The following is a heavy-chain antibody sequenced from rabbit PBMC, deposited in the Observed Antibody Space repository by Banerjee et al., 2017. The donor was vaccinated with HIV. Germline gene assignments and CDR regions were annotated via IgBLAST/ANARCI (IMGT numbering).Heavy chain of an antibody. D-gene: IGHD6-1*01. CDR2: IYTGKGST. J-gene: IGHJ4*01. V-gene: IGHV1S7*01. CDR3: ARESLIGYDL. CDR1: GFDFSSYS. Sequence: LKETGGGLVQPGGSLTLSCKASGFDFSSYSMSWVRQAPGKGLEWIGAIYTGKGSTDYASRVNGRFTISSDNAQNTVDLQMNSLTAADTATYFCARESLIGYDLWGPGTLVTVS.